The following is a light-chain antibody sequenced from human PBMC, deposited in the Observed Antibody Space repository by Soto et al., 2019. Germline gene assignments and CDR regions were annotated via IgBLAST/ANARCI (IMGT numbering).Light chain of an antibody. CDR1: SSDVGRYDF. V-gene: IGLV2-8*01. CDR3: TSSERSNKLL. CDR2: EVT. J-gene: IGLJ2*01. Sequence: QSALTQPPSASGSPGQSVTISCTGTSSDVGRYDFVSWYQQNPGKAPKLLIYEVTKRPFGVPDRFSGSKAGNTASLIVSGLQAEDEADYFCTSSERSNKLLFGGGTKLTVL.